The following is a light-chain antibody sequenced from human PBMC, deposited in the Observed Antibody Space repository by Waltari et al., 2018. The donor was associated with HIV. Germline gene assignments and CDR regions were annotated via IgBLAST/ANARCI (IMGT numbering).Light chain of an antibody. CDR1: QSVLYSSNNKNY. CDR3: QQYYSTPYT. J-gene: IGKJ2*01. Sequence: DIVMTQSPDSLAVSLGERATINCKSSQSVLYSSNNKNYLAWYQPKPGQPPKLLIYGASTRESGVPDRCSGSGSGTDVTLTISSLQAEDVAVYYCQQYYSTPYTFGQGTKLEIK. CDR2: GAS. V-gene: IGKV4-1*01.